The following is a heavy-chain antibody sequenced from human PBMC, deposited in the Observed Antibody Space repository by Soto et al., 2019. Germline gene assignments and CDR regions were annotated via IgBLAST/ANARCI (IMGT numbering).Heavy chain of an antibody. D-gene: IGHD2-15*01. CDR3: ARHAWGGVVAATTSPVDY. J-gene: IGHJ4*02. V-gene: IGHV4-59*08. CDR2: IYYSGST. CDR1: GGSISSYY. Sequence: PSETLSLTCTVSGGSISSYYWSWIRQPPGKGLEWIGYIYYSGSTNYNPSLKSRVTISVDTSKNQFSLKLSSVTAADTAVYYCARHAWGGVVAATTSPVDYWGQGTLVTVSS.